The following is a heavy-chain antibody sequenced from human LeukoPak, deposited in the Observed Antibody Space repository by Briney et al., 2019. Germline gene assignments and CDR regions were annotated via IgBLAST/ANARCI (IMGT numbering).Heavy chain of an antibody. CDR1: GFTFSNAW. CDR3: ARSTDTYSNYGSRYFQH. J-gene: IGHJ1*01. D-gene: IGHD4-11*01. V-gene: IGHV3-7*01. CDR2: IKQDGSEK. Sequence: GGSLRLSCAASGFTFSNAWMSWVRQTPGKGLEWVANIKQDGSEKYYVDSVKGRFTISRDNAKNSLFLQMNSLRAEDTAVYYCARSTDTYSNYGSRYFQHWGQGTLVTVSS.